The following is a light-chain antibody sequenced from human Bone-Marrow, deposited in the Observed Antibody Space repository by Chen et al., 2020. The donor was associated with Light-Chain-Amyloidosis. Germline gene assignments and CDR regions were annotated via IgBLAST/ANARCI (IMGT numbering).Light chain of an antibody. CDR3: AAWDGSLSGYV. CDR1: SSNIGITY. J-gene: IGLJ1*01. Sequence: QSLLTHQPSWAGTHAARASMPCSGASSNIGITYVHWYPHFPGAAPNLLIHRNNQRPSGVPDRFAASKSGTSAFLAISGLRSEDEADYYCAAWDGSLSGYVFGTGTKVIVL. CDR2: RNN. V-gene: IGLV1-47*01.